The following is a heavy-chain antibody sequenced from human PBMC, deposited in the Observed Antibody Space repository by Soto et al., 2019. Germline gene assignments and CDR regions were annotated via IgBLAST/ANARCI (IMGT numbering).Heavy chain of an antibody. D-gene: IGHD5-12*01. CDR3: GRGLASLYF. V-gene: IGHV3-7*04. CDR1: GFTFSSYW. Sequence: PWGSLRLSCAVSGFTFSSYWMTWFRQAPGKGLGWVANTNEDGSEIYYVDSVKGRFTISRDNAQNSLYLQMNSLRAEDTAVYYFGRGLASLYFWGQGAQVTVP. J-gene: IGHJ4*02. CDR2: TNEDGSEI.